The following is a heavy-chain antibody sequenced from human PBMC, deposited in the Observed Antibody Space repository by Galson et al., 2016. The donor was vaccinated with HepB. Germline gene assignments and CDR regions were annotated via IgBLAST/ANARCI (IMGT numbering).Heavy chain of an antibody. CDR1: GFPFSHAW. Sequence: SLSLSCAASGFPFSHAWMSWVRQAPGKGLEWVGRVKSRLDGGTTDYVAPVKDRFTISSDDSKNTLYLQMNSLRIEDTAVYYCSPRPTGQQPYYFDYWGQGTLVTVSS. CDR3: SPRPTGQQPYYFDY. V-gene: IGHV3-15*01. D-gene: IGHD6-13*01. J-gene: IGHJ4*02. CDR2: VKSRLDGGTT.